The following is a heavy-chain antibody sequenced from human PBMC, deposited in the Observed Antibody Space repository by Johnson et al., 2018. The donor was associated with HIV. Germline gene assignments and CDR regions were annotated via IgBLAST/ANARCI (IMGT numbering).Heavy chain of an antibody. D-gene: IGHD4-23*01. CDR1: GFTFSSYA. V-gene: IGHV3-30*04. CDR2: ISYDGSNK. J-gene: IGHJ3*02. Sequence: QVQLVESGGGVVQPGRSLRLSCAASGFTFSSYAMHWVRQAPGKGLEWVAVISYDGSNKYYADSVKGRFTISRDNSKNTLYLQMNSLRAEDTAVYYCARDGDPYYGGNSGGAFDIWGQGTMVTVSS. CDR3: ARDGDPYYGGNSGGAFDI.